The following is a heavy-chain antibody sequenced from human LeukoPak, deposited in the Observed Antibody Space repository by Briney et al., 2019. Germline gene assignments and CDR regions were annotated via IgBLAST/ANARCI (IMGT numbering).Heavy chain of an antibody. J-gene: IGHJ4*02. CDR2: INSDGSTT. CDR3: ARVMYYYHSSGSIAVYYFDY. D-gene: IGHD3-22*01. CDR1: GFTFRSHW. Sequence: GGSLRLSCAASGFTFRSHWMHWVRQAPGEGLVWVSRINSDGSTTSYADSVKGRFTISRDNAKNTLYLQMNSLRAEDTAVYYCARVMYYYHSSGSIAVYYFDYWGQGTLVTVSS. V-gene: IGHV3-74*01.